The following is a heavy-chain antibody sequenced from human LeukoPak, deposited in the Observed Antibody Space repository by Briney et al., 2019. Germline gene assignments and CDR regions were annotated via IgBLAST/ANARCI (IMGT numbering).Heavy chain of an antibody. CDR2: INWYDGRT. CDR1: GFTFNDYG. D-gene: IGHD5-18*01. Sequence: GGTLRLSCAASGFTFNDYGMCWVRHAQGQGLGWVSGINWYDGRTGYADSVKGRLTISRDNGKNSLYLQKNTLRAEDTAVYYCARDLGGYSYGSHFDYWGQGTLVTVSS. V-gene: IGHV3-20*04. J-gene: IGHJ4*02. CDR3: ARDLGGYSYGSHFDY.